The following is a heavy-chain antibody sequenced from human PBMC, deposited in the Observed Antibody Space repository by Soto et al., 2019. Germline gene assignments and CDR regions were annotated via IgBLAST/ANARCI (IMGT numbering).Heavy chain of an antibody. D-gene: IGHD4-17*01. Sequence: PGGSLRLSCTASGIPLNNNAMSLVRQSPGKGLEWVAGISGTGEITQYADSVKGRFTISRDNSKNTLDLQVRSLRDEDTAIYYCVKTSHYGGSAIWGQGTKVTVSS. CDR1: GIPLNNNA. CDR2: ISGTGEIT. J-gene: IGHJ6*02. V-gene: IGHV3-23*01. CDR3: VKTSHYGGSAI.